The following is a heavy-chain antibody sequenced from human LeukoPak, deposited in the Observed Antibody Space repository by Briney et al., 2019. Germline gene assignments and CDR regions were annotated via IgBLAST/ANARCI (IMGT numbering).Heavy chain of an antibody. J-gene: IGHJ4*02. D-gene: IGHD6-13*01. CDR1: GGSISSYY. V-gene: IGHV4-59*01. CDR3: ARMSSSRDVQSHFDY. Sequence: SETLSLTCTVSGGSISSYYWSWIRQPPGKGLEWIGYIYYSGSTNYNPSLKSRVTISVDTSKNQFSLKLSSVTAADTAVYYCARMSSSRDVQSHFDYWGQGTLVTVSS. CDR2: IYYSGST.